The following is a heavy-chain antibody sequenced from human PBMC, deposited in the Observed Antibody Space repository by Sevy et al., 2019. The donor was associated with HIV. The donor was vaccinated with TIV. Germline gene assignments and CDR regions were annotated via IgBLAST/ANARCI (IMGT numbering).Heavy chain of an antibody. V-gene: IGHV1-18*01. CDR2: ISAYNGNT. Sequence: ASVKVSCKASGYTFTSYGISWVRQAPGQGLEWMGWISAYNGNTNYVQKLQGRVTMTTDTSTSTAYMELRSLRSDDTAVYYCARSYDYVWRTLLALDYRGQGTLVTVSS. CDR1: GYTFTSYG. D-gene: IGHD3-16*01. J-gene: IGHJ4*02. CDR3: ARSYDYVWRTLLALDY.